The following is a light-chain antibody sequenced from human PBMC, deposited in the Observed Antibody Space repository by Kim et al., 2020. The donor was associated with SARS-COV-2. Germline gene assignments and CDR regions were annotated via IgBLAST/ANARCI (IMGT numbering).Light chain of an antibody. Sequence: GQSNTISCTGTGTGIGAYKYVSWYQQPPGQAPKLMIYDVTNRPSGVSNRFSASKSGNTASLTISGLQAEDEADYYCTSYTTSSAVVFGGGTQLTVL. J-gene: IGLJ2*01. CDR2: DVT. CDR3: TSYTTSSAVV. V-gene: IGLV2-14*03. CDR1: GTGIGAYKY.